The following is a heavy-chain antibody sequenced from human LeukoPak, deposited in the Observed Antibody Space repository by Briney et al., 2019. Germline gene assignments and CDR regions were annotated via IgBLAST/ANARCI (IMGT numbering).Heavy chain of an antibody. CDR3: ARGYSSGWFYYFDY. Sequence: SETLSLTCAAYGGSFSGYYWSWIRQPPGKGLEWIGYIYYSGSTNYNPSLKSRVTISVDTSKNQFSLKLSSVTAADTAVYYCARGYSSGWFYYFDYWGQGTLVTVSS. V-gene: IGHV4-59*01. CDR2: IYYSGST. CDR1: GGSFSGYY. J-gene: IGHJ4*02. D-gene: IGHD6-19*01.